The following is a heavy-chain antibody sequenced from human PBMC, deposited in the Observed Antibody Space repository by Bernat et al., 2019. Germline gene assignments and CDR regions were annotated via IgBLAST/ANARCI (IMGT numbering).Heavy chain of an antibody. CDR3: TTGDGYDGFFDY. D-gene: IGHD5-12*01. V-gene: IGHV3-15*01. J-gene: IGHJ4*02. CDR1: GFTFSNAW. CDR2: IKSKTDGGAT. Sequence: EVQLVESGGGLVKPGGSLRLSCAASGFTFSNAWMSWVRQAPGKGLEWVGRIKSKTDGGATDYAAPVKGRFTISRDDSKNTLYLQMNSLKTEDTAVYYCTTGDGYDGFFDYWGQGTPVTISS.